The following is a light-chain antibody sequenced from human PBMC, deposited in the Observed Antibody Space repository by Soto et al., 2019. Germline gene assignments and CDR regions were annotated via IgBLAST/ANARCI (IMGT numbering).Light chain of an antibody. J-gene: IGKJ5*01. CDR1: QSLTNSF. CDR3: QQYGTSEII. Sequence: EIVLTQSPGTLSLSPGERATLSCRASQSLTNSFIAWYQQKPGQAPRLLIYDTSSRATGIPDRLSGSGSGTDFTLTISRLEPEDFAVFFCQQYGTSEIIFGQGTRLEIK. V-gene: IGKV3-20*01. CDR2: DTS.